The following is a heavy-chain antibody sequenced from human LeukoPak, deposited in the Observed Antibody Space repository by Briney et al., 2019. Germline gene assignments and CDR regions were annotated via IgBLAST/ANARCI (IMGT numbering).Heavy chain of an antibody. CDR2: IYYSGST. Sequence: PSVTLSLTCTVSGGSISSSSYYWGWIRQPPGKGLEWIGSIYYSGSTYYNPSLKSRVTISVDTSKNQFSLKLSSVTAADTAVYYCAREDYYDSSGYYYIGAFDIWGQGTMVTVSS. D-gene: IGHD3-22*01. J-gene: IGHJ3*02. V-gene: IGHV4-39*07. CDR3: AREDYYDSSGYYYIGAFDI. CDR1: GGSISSSSYY.